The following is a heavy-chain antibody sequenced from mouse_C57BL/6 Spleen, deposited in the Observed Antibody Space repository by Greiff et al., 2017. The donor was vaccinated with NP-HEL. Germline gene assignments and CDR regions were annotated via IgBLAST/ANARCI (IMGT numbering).Heavy chain of an antibody. D-gene: IGHD4-1*01. CDR3: ARLGRNYFDY. CDR1: GFTFSSYG. Sequence: EVQRVESGGDLVKPGGSLKLSCAASGFTFSSYGMSWVRQTPDKRLEWVATISSGGSYTYYPDSVKGRFTISRDNAKNTLYLQMSSLKSEDTAMYYCARLGRNYFDYWGQGTTLTGSS. J-gene: IGHJ2*01. CDR2: ISSGGSYT. V-gene: IGHV5-6*01.